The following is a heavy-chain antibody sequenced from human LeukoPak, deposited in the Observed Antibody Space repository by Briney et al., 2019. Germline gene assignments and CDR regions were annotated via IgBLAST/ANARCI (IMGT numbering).Heavy chain of an antibody. D-gene: IGHD6-6*01. CDR2: IWYDGSNK. Sequence: PGGSLRLSCAASGFTFSSYGMHWVRQAPGKGLEWVAVIWYDGSNKYYADSVKGRFTISRDNSKNTLYLQMNSLRAEDTAVYYCAKERIAARQSGYYFDYWGQGTLVTVSS. V-gene: IGHV3-30*02. CDR3: AKERIAARQSGYYFDY. CDR1: GFTFSSYG. J-gene: IGHJ4*02.